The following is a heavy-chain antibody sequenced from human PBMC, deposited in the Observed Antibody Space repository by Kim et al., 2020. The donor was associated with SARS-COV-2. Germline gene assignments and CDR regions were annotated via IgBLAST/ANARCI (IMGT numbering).Heavy chain of an antibody. CDR2: IYYSGST. D-gene: IGHD3-10*01. V-gene: IGHV4-59*08. Sequence: SETLSLTCTVSGGSISSYYWSWIRQPPGKGLEWIGYIYYSGSTNYNPSLKSRVTISVDTSKNQFSLKLSSVTAADTAVYYCARLGTGISLWFGEGAFDIWGQGTMVTVSS. J-gene: IGHJ3*02. CDR1: GGSISSYY. CDR3: ARLGTGISLWFGEGAFDI.